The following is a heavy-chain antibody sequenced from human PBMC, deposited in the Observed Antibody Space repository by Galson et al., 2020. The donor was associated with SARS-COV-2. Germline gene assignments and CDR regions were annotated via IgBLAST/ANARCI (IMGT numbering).Heavy chain of an antibody. CDR2: IKSKTDGGTT. CDR3: TTGFFYYDSSGNPNDAFDI. Sequence: LSLTCAASGFTFSNAWMSWVRQAPGKGLEWVGRIKSKTDGGTTDYAAPVKGRFTISRDDSKNTLYLQMNSLKTEDTAVYYCTTGFFYYDSSGNPNDAFDIWGQGTMVTVSS. J-gene: IGHJ3*02. D-gene: IGHD3-22*01. V-gene: IGHV3-15*01. CDR1: GFTFSNAW.